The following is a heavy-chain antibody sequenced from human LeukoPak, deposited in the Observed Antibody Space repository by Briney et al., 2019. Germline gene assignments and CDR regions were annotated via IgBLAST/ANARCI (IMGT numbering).Heavy chain of an antibody. CDR2: INPNSGAT. CDR1: GYTFIDYY. Sequence: ASVKVSCRSSGYTFIDYYIHWVRKAPGQGLEWIGWINPNSGATKYAQQFQGRVSMTRATSINTAYMDLTNLRSDDTAIFYCARVKKLMPEFEFWGQGTLVTVSS. CDR3: ARVKKLMPEFEF. J-gene: IGHJ4*02. V-gene: IGHV1-2*02. D-gene: IGHD2-2*01.